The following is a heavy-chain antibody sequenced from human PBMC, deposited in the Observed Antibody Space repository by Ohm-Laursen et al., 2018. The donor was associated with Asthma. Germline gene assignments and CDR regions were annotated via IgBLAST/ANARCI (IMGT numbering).Heavy chain of an antibody. CDR1: GYTFSRYS. V-gene: IGHV3-21*01. CDR3: ARDVMEWYLPAFDF. D-gene: IGHD3-3*01. J-gene: IGHJ4*02. CDR2: ISTASSFI. Sequence: SLRLSCAASGYTFSRYSIHWVRQIPGKGLEWVASISTASSFIYYADSVRGRFTVSRDDSKNTLYLQMNSLRPDDTAVYYCARDVMEWYLPAFDFWGQGSLVIVSS.